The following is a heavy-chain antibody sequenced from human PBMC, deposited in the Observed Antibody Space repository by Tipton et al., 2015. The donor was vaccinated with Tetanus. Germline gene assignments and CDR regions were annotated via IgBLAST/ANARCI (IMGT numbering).Heavy chain of an antibody. V-gene: IGHV4-31*03. CDR1: GGSISGGGYY. CDR3: ARDQARGARGWNFFDY. J-gene: IGHJ4*02. CDR2: IYSFGST. D-gene: IGHD6-6*01. Sequence: TLSLTCTVSGGSISGGGYYWTWIRQRPGKGLEWIGDIYSFGSTYYHPALKGRVTISMDTSKNQFSLELNSVTAADTAVYFCARDQARGARGWNFFDYWGQGALVTVSS.